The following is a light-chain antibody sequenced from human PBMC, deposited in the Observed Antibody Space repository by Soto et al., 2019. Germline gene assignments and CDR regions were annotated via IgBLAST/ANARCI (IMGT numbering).Light chain of an antibody. CDR2: DVS. V-gene: IGLV2-11*01. J-gene: IGLJ1*01. CDR3: CSYAGSYSYV. CDR1: SSDVGGYNY. Sequence: QPVLTQPRSVSGSPGQSVTISCTGTSSDVGGYNYVSWYQQHPGKAHKLMIYDVSKRPSGVPDRFSGSKSGNTASLTISGLQAEDEADYYCCSYAGSYSYVFGTGTKLTVL.